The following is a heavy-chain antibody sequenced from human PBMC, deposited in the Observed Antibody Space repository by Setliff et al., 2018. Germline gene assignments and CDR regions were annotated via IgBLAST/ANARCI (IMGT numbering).Heavy chain of an antibody. Sequence: SETLSLTCAVYGGSFSGYYWSWIRQPPGKGLEWIGEINHSGSTNYNPSLKSRVTISVETSKNQFSLKLSSVTAADTAVYYCARASYYYDSSGYYGAGAFDIWGQGTMVTVSS. CDR1: GGSFSGYY. D-gene: IGHD3-22*01. CDR3: ARASYYYDSSGYYGAGAFDI. J-gene: IGHJ3*02. CDR2: INHSGST. V-gene: IGHV4-34*01.